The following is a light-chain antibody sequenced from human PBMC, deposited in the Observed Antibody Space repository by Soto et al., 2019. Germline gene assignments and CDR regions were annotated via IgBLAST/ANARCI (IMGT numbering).Light chain of an antibody. V-gene: IGLV2-8*01. J-gene: IGLJ2*01. CDR2: EVR. CDR3: SSYAGNNNLGL. CDR1: SSDIGAYDY. Sequence: QSALTQPPSASGSPEQSVTISCTGTSSDIGAYDYVSWYQQYPGKAPRLIIYEVRHRPSGVPDRFSGSKSGNTASLTVSGLQAEDEADYYCSSYAGNNNLGLFGGGTKLTVL.